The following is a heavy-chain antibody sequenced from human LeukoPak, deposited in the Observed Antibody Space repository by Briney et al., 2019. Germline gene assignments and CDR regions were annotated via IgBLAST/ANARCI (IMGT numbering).Heavy chain of an antibody. CDR1: GGSISSISYY. CDR3: ARLYGNFQNYYDY. D-gene: IGHD1-7*01. V-gene: IGHV4-39*07. J-gene: IGHJ4*02. CDR2: IYYSGST. Sequence: SETLSLTCTVSGGSISSISYYWGWIRQPPGKGLEWIGHIYYSGSTFYNPSLKSRVTISVDTSKNQFSLKLRSVTAADTAMFYCARLYGNFQNYYDYWGQGALVAVSS.